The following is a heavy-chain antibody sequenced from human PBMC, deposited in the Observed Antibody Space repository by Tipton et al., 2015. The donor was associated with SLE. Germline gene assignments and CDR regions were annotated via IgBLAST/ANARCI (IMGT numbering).Heavy chain of an antibody. Sequence: TLSLTCPVSGGSLSSVYYWSWVRQHPGKGLEWIWFISHSGNPYYNPSFDSRVSISIDTSKNQFSLRLRSMTAADTAVHYCAREVNVVSDSDAFDIWGQGTMVTVSS. D-gene: IGHD2-21*01. CDR1: GGSLSSVYY. CDR3: AREVNVVSDSDAFDI. J-gene: IGHJ3*02. CDR2: ISHSGNP. V-gene: IGHV4-31*03.